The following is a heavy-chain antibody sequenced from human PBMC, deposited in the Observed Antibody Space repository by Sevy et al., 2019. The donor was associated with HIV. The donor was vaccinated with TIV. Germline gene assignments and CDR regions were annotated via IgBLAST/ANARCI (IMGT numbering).Heavy chain of an antibody. CDR1: GFSFNSFD. D-gene: IGHD3-3*01. CDR2: ISSVSTII. CDR3: VRASGPGR. J-gene: IGHJ4*02. V-gene: IGHV3-21*01. Sequence: GGSLRLSCTASGFSFNSFDMNWVRQAPGKGLEWVASISSVSTIIYYGDSVRGRFSISRDNAKKSLYLQMNSLIPEDTAVYYCVRASGPGRWGQGTLVTVSS.